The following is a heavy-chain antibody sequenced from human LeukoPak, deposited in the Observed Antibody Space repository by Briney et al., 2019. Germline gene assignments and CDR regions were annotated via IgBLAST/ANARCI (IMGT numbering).Heavy chain of an antibody. Sequence: GGSLRLSCAASGFSFSDYWMHWVRQAPGKGLVWLSRISGDGISTNYADSVKGRFTISRDNAKNTLYLQMNSLRAEDTALYYCARDGGFRRGYYDSNGYYEDYWGQGTLVTVAS. V-gene: IGHV3-74*01. CDR2: ISGDGIST. CDR3: ARDGGFRRGYYDSNGYYEDY. J-gene: IGHJ4*02. D-gene: IGHD3-22*01. CDR1: GFSFSDYW.